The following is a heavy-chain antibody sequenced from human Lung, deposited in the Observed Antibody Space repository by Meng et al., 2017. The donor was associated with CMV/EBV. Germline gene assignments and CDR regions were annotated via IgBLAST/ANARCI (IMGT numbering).Heavy chain of an antibody. J-gene: IGHJ4*02. CDR2: IFSNDEK. CDR3: ARIGWYDFWSGYYSFVDY. Sequence: SGXXLVXPTETLTLTCTVSGFSLSNARMGVSWIRQPPGKALEWLAHIFSNDEKSYSTSLKSRLTISKDTSKSQVVLTMTNMDPVDTATYYCARIGWYDFWSGYYSFVDYWXQGTXVT. CDR1: GFSLSNARMG. V-gene: IGHV2-26*01. D-gene: IGHD3-3*01.